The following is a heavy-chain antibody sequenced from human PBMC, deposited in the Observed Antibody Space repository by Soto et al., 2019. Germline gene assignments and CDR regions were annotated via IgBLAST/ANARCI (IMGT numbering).Heavy chain of an antibody. J-gene: IGHJ5*02. CDR2: IYYIGTT. Sequence: QVQLQESGPGLVKASQTPSLTCTVSGGSIRNGNYYWSWIRQLPGKGLEWIGNIYYIGTTSYNPSLKSRVIISIDTSNNQFSLELTSVLAADTAVYYCAKNETTRPWFDPWGQGTLVTVSS. D-gene: IGHD1-1*01. V-gene: IGHV4-31*03. CDR3: AKNETTRPWFDP. CDR1: GGSIRNGNYY.